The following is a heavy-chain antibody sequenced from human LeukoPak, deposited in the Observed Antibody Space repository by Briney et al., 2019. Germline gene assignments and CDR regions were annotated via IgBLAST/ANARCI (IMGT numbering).Heavy chain of an antibody. J-gene: IGHJ4*02. V-gene: IGHV4-31*03. D-gene: IGHD3-10*01. CDR3: ARDWGEGTPHLWFGD. CDR2: IHYSGST. CDR1: GGSISSGSYY. Sequence: SETLSLTCTVSGGSISSGSYYWNWIRQLPGKGLEWVGYIHYSGSTYYNPSLKSRVTISVDTSKNQFSLKLSSVTAADTAVYYCARDWGEGTPHLWFGDWGQGTLVTVSS.